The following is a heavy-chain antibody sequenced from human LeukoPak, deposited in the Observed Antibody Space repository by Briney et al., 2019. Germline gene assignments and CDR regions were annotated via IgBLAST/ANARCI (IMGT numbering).Heavy chain of an antibody. CDR1: GFDFSTYW. CDR3: ARFGRGLGCPFDY. Sequence: PGGPLRLSCAASGFDFSTYWMSWVRQTPGKGLEWVANIKQDGCEKYYVDSVRGRFTISRDNAKNSLYLQMNNLRAEDTAVYYCARFGRGLGCPFDYWGQGTLVTVSS. J-gene: IGHJ4*02. V-gene: IGHV3-7*01. D-gene: IGHD2-15*01. CDR2: IKQDGCEK.